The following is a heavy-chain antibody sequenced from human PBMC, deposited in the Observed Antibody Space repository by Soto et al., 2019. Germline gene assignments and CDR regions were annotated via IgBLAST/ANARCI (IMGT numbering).Heavy chain of an antibody. CDR1: GFMFRSAW. CDR3: VEGWNDF. J-gene: IGHJ4*02. D-gene: IGHD1-1*01. Sequence: EVQVVESGGDLVEPGGSLRLSCVTSGFMFRSAWMSWVRQGPGKGLEWVARIKSKNDGGAADYAAPVNGRFSISRDDSKSTLYLQMTSLRAEDTALYYCVEGWNDFWGQGTLVTVSS. V-gene: IGHV3-15*01. CDR2: IKSKNDGGAA.